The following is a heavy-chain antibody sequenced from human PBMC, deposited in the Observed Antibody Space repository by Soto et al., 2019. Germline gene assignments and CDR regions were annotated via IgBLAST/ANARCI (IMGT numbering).Heavy chain of an antibody. D-gene: IGHD6-6*01. CDR3: ARALEYSSSFYYYYNMDV. CDR1: GFTFSTYT. V-gene: IGHV3-48*01. CDR2: ISSGSSTI. J-gene: IGHJ6*03. Sequence: PGGSLRLSCAASGFTFSTYTMNWVRQAPGKGLEWVSYISSGSSTIYYADSVKGRFTISRDNAKNSLYLQMNSLRAEDTAVYYCARALEYSSSFYYYYNMDVWGKGTTVTVSS.